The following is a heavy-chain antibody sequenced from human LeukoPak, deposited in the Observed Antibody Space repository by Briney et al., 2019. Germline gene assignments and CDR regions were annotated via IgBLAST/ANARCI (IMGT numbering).Heavy chain of an antibody. CDR3: ARGHVGQLWFVPGVAFDI. CDR1: GGFISSYY. J-gene: IGHJ3*02. V-gene: IGHV4-59*01. Sequence: PSETLSLTCTVSGGFISSYYWSWIRQPPGKGLEWIGYIYYSGSTNYNPSLKSRVTISVDTSKNQFSLKLSSVTAADTAVYYCARGHVGQLWFVPGVAFDIWGQGTMVTVSS. CDR2: IYYSGST. D-gene: IGHD5-18*01.